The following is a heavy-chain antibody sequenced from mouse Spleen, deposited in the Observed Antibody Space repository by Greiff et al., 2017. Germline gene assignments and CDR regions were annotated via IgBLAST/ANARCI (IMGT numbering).Heavy chain of an antibody. CDR1: GYAFTNYL. Sequence: VQLQQSGAELVRPGTSVKVSCKASGYAFTNYLIEWVKQRPGQGLEWIGVINPGSGGTNYNEKFKGKATLTADKSSSTAYMQLSSLTSEDSAVYFCATHYYGSSYAMDYWGQGTSVTVSS. CDR3: ATHYYGSSYAMDY. J-gene: IGHJ4*01. CDR2: INPGSGGT. V-gene: IGHV1-54*01. D-gene: IGHD1-1*01.